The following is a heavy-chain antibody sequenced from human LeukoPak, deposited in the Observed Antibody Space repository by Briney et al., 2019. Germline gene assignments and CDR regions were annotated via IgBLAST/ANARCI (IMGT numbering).Heavy chain of an antibody. Sequence: GASVKVSCTASGGTFSSYAISWVRQAPGQGLEWMGGIIPIFGTANYAQKFQGRVTITADESTSTAYMELSSLRSEDTAVYYCARSLYYYDSSGYYPFDYWGQGTLVTVSS. D-gene: IGHD3-22*01. CDR3: ARSLYYYDSSGYYPFDY. J-gene: IGHJ4*02. V-gene: IGHV1-69*13. CDR1: GGTFSSYA. CDR2: IIPIFGTA.